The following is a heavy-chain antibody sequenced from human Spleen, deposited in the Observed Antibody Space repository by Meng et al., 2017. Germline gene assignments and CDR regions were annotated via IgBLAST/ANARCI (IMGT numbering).Heavy chain of an antibody. Sequence: SETLSLTCTVSGGSSSKYYWGWIRQPPGKGLEWIGNIYYRGSTYYNPSLKSRVTISVDTSKNQFSLKLSSVTAADTAVYYCARDEYAGNFWFDPWGQGTLVTVSS. CDR3: ARDEYAGNFWFDP. CDR2: IYYRGST. D-gene: IGHD4-23*01. CDR1: GGSSSKYY. J-gene: IGHJ5*02. V-gene: IGHV4-39*07.